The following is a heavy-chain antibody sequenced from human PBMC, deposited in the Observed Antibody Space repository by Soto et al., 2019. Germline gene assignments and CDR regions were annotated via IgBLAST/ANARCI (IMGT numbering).Heavy chain of an antibody. Sequence: GGSLRLSCAASGFTFSSYSMNWVRQAPGKGLEWVSSISSSSSYIYYADSVKGRFTISRDNAKNSLYLQMNSLRAEDTAVYYCARDFRRFLEWPLTADYYYGMVVWGQGTTVTVSS. J-gene: IGHJ6*02. CDR3: ARDFRRFLEWPLTADYYYGMVV. CDR1: GFTFSSYS. CDR2: ISSSSSYI. D-gene: IGHD3-3*01. V-gene: IGHV3-21*01.